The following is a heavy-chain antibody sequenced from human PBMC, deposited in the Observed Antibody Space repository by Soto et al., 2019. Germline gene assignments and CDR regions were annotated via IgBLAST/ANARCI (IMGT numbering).Heavy chain of an antibody. Sequence: DVQLLESGGGLVQPGGSLRLSCAASGFTFRSYAMSWVRQAPGKGLEWVSGISGSGISTHYADSVKGRFTVSRANSKHTLYLQMNSLRAEDTAVYNCAKEPVGPDWYFDLWGRGTLVTVSS. J-gene: IGHJ2*01. V-gene: IGHV3-23*01. CDR3: AKEPVGPDWYFDL. CDR2: ISGSGIST. CDR1: GFTFRSYA.